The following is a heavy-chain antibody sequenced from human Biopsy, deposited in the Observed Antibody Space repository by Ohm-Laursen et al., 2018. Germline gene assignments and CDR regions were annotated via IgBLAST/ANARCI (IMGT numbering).Heavy chain of an antibody. CDR2: ISAYNGNT. J-gene: IGHJ4*02. Sequence: VASVKVSCKASGYTFSTYGISWVRQAPGQGLEWMGWISAYNGNTKYAQKLQGRVTMTTDTSTSTAYMDLRSLRSDDTAVYYCATGCYYDSSGSYPSFDHWGPGTLVTVSS. D-gene: IGHD3-22*01. V-gene: IGHV1-18*01. CDR3: ATGCYYDSSGSYPSFDH. CDR1: GYTFSTYG.